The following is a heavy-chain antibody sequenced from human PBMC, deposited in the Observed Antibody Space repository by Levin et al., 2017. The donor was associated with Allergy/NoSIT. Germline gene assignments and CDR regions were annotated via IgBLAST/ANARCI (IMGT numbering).Heavy chain of an antibody. CDR1: GGSFSGYY. J-gene: IGHJ6*02. CDR3: ARMVYASFYYYYGMDV. Sequence: SETLSLTCAVYGGSFSGYYSSWIRQPPGKGLEWIGEINHSGSTNYNPSLKSRVTISVDTSKNQFSLKLSSVTAADTAVYYCARMVYASFYYYYGMDVWGQGTTVTVSS. CDR2: INHSGST. D-gene: IGHD2-8*01. V-gene: IGHV4-34*01.